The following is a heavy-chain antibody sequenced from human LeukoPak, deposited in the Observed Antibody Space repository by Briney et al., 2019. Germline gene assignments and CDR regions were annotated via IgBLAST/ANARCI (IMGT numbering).Heavy chain of an antibody. J-gene: IGHJ5*02. CDR3: ARGIQLWLNWFDP. Sequence: SETLSLTCTVSGGSISTYYWSWIRQPPGKGLEWIGNIFYSGSTNYNPSLKSRVAISVDTSKNQFSLKLSSVTAADTAVYYCARGIQLWLNWFDPWGQGTLVTVSS. CDR1: GGSISTYY. CDR2: IFYSGST. V-gene: IGHV4-59*12. D-gene: IGHD5-18*01.